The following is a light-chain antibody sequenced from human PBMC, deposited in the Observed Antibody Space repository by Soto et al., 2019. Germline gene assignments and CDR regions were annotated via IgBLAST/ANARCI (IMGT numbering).Light chain of an antibody. CDR1: SSDVGGYNY. J-gene: IGLJ3*02. Sequence: QSAQTQPRSVSGSPGQSVTISCTGTSSDVGGYNYVSWYQQHPGKAPKVMIYDVSRRPSGVPDRFSGSKSGNTASLTIFGLQAEDEADYYCCSYAASYTYWVFGGGTKLTVL. CDR2: DVS. CDR3: CSYAASYTYWV. V-gene: IGLV2-11*01.